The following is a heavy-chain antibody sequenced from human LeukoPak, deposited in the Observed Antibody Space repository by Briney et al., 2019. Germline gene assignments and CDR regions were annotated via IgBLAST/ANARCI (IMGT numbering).Heavy chain of an antibody. D-gene: IGHD2-15*01. CDR3: AKNCGGSCYFVDY. V-gene: IGHV3-23*01. CDR1: EFTFSNYA. CDR2: ISASGGST. Sequence: GGSLRLSCAASEFTFSNYAMSWVRQTPGKGLEWVSAISASGGSTYYADSVKGRLTISRDNSKNTLYLQMNSLRAEDTAVYYCAKNCGGSCYFVDYWGQGTLVTVSS. J-gene: IGHJ4*02.